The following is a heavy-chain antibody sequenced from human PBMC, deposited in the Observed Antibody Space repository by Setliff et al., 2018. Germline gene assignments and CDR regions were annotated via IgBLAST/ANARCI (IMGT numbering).Heavy chain of an antibody. CDR2: VTVYNGNT. D-gene: IGHD2-2*01. V-gene: IGHV1-18*01. J-gene: IGHJ4*02. Sequence: ASVKVSCKASGYTFSNYGVTWVRQAPGQGLEWMGWVTVYNGNTKYAQNLQGRLTLTTDISTSTAYMELRSLRSDDTAVYYCSRLVRYCTTTSCQRLSGDEYWGQGTLVTVSS. CDR3: SRLVRYCTTTSCQRLSGDEY. CDR1: GYTFSNYG.